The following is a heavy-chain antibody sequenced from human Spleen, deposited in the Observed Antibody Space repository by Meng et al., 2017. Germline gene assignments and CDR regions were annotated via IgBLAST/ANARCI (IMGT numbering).Heavy chain of an antibody. J-gene: IGHJ4*02. CDR3: ARGPTTMAHDFDY. CDR1: GGSFSDYY. CDR2: INHSGST. D-gene: IGHD4-11*01. V-gene: IGHV4-34*01. Sequence: QVPLRQGGAGLLKPSETLSLTCVVSGGSFSDYYWGWIRQSPGKGLEWIGEINHSGSTNYNPSLESRATISVDTSQNNLSLKLSSVTAADSAVYYCARGPTTMAHDFDYWGRGTLVTVSS.